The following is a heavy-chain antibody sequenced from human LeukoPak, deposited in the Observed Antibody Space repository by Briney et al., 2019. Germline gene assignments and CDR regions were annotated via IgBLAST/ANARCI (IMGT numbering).Heavy chain of an antibody. Sequence: PGGSLRLSCAASGFTFSNAWMSWVRQAPGKGLEWVGRIKSKTDGGTTDYAAPVKGRFTISRDDSKNTLYLQMNSLKTEDTAVYYCTIHMITFGGVIVDFDYWGQGTLVTVSS. J-gene: IGHJ4*02. D-gene: IGHD3-16*02. CDR3: TIHMITFGGVIVDFDY. CDR2: IKSKTDGGTT. V-gene: IGHV3-15*01. CDR1: GFTFSNAW.